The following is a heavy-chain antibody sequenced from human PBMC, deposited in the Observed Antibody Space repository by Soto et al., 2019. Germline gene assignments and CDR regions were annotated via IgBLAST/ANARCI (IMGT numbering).Heavy chain of an antibody. V-gene: IGHV3-23*01. CDR1: GFTFSSYA. CDR2: ISGSGGST. D-gene: IGHD3-10*01. J-gene: IGHJ3*02. Sequence: GGSLRLSCAASGFTFSSYAMSWVRQAPGKGLEWVSAISGSGGSTYYADSVKGRFTISRDNSKNTLYLQMNSLRAEDTAVYYCAEDSLLWFGELSDAFDIWGQGTMVTVSS. CDR3: AEDSLLWFGELSDAFDI.